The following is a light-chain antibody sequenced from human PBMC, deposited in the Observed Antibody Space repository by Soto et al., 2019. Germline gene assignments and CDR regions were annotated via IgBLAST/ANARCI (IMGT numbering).Light chain of an antibody. J-gene: IGLJ2*01. Sequence: QSALTQPASVSGSPGQSITISCTATSGDVGAYNYVSWYQQHPGKAPKLMIYEVINRPSGVSNRFSGSKSGNTASLIISGLQAEDEAEYYCSSYTRSSTLGFGGVTKLTVL. CDR2: EVI. CDR1: SGDVGAYNY. CDR3: SSYTRSSTLG. V-gene: IGLV2-14*01.